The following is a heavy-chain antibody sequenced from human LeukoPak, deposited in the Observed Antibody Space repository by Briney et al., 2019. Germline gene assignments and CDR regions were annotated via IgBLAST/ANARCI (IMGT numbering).Heavy chain of an antibody. J-gene: IGHJ4*02. CDR3: ARGLITFGGVIVPPGY. CDR2: INHSGST. D-gene: IGHD3-16*02. Sequence: SETLSLTCAVYGGSFSGYYWSWIRQPPGKGLEWIGEINHSGSTNYNPSLKSRVTISVDTSKNQFSLKLSSVTAADTAVYYCARGLITFGGVIVPPGYWGQGTLVTVSS. CDR1: GGSFSGYY. V-gene: IGHV4-34*01.